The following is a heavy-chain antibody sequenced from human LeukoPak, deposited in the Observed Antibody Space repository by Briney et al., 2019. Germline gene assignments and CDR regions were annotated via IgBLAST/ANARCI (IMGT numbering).Heavy chain of an antibody. J-gene: IGHJ4*02. Sequence: GGSLRLSCAASGFTFSSYAMSWVRQAPGKGLEWVSAIGGNGVNTYYVDSVKGRFTISRDNSKNTLYLQMNSLRAEDTSVYYCAKKGTVAGAGYFDYWGQGTLVTVSS. CDR3: AKKGTVAGAGYFDY. CDR2: IGGNGVNT. CDR1: GFTFSSYA. D-gene: IGHD6-19*01. V-gene: IGHV3-23*01.